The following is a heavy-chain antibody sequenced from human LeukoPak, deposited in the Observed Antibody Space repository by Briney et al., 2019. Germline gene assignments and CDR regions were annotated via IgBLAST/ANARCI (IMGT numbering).Heavy chain of an antibody. Sequence: PSETLSLTCAVYGGSFSGYYWSWIRQPPGKGLEWIGEINHSGSTNYNPSLKSRVTIPVDTSKNQFSLKLSSVTAADTAVYYCAKTAAGTISYWYFDLWGRGTLVTVSS. D-gene: IGHD6-13*01. CDR3: AKTAAGTISYWYFDL. J-gene: IGHJ2*01. CDR1: GGSFSGYY. V-gene: IGHV4-34*01. CDR2: INHSGST.